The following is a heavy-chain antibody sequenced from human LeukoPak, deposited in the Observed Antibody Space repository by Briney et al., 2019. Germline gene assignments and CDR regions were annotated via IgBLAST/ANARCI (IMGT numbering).Heavy chain of an antibody. Sequence: SDTLSLTCAVSGAPISNSSYYWGWIRQPPGAGLEWIGCLYYTGSTYYNPSLKSRLTISVDTSKTQFSLKLSSVTAADTAVYYCARLRYGYLLSGYFDQWGQGTLVTVSS. CDR3: ARLRYGYLLSGYFDQ. CDR2: LYYTGST. D-gene: IGHD5-18*01. CDR1: GAPISNSSYY. J-gene: IGHJ4*02. V-gene: IGHV4-39*01.